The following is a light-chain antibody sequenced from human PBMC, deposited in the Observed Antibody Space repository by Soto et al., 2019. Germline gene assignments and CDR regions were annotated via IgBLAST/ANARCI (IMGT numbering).Light chain of an antibody. V-gene: IGKV1-5*01. CDR1: QSISSW. Sequence: DIQMTQSPSTLSTSVGDSVTITCRASQSISSWLAWYQQKPGKAPKLLIYDASSLVSGVPSMFSGSGSRTEFTLTISSLQSDDFATYYCQQYNSYSPTFGQGTKVDIK. CDR3: QQYNSYSPT. J-gene: IGKJ1*01. CDR2: DAS.